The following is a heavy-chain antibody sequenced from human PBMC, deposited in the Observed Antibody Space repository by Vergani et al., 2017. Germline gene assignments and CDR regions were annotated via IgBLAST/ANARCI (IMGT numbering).Heavy chain of an antibody. CDR3: ARKSSSSLGYYYMDV. V-gene: IGHV1-69*01. CDR2: IIPIFGTA. Sequence: QVQLVQSGAEVKKPGSSVKVSCKASGGTSSSYAISWVRQAPGQGLEWMGGIIPIFGTANYAQKFQGRVTITADESTSTAYMELSSLISEDTAVYYCARKSSSSLGYYYMDVWGKGTTVTVSS. CDR1: GGTSSSYA. D-gene: IGHD6-6*01. J-gene: IGHJ6*03.